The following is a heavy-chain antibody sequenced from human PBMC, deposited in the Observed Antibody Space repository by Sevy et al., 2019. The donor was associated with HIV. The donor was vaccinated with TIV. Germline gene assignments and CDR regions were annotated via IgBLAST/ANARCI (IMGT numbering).Heavy chain of an antibody. CDR1: GFTFSNAW. D-gene: IGHD3-22*01. CDR3: SLNTRGSSGAFDY. Sequence: GGSLRLSCAASGFTFSNAWMSWVRQAPGKGLEWVGRIESKTDGGTTDYAPPVKGRFTIARDDSKNTLYLQMNSLKNEDTAVYYCSLNTRGSSGAFDYWGQGALVTVSS. V-gene: IGHV3-15*04. CDR2: IESKTDGGTT. J-gene: IGHJ4*02.